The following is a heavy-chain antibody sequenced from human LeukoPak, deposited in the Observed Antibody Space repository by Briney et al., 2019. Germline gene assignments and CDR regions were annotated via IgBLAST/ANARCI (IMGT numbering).Heavy chain of an antibody. V-gene: IGHV1-8*01. D-gene: IGHD6-19*01. CDR1: GYTLTELS. J-gene: IGHJ4*02. Sequence: EASVKVSCKVSGYTLTELSMHWVRQATGQGLEWMGWMNPNSGNTGYAQKFQGRVTMTRNTSISTAYMELSSLRSEDTAVYYCAREGQWFDYWGQGTLVTVSS. CDR3: AREGQWFDY. CDR2: MNPNSGNT.